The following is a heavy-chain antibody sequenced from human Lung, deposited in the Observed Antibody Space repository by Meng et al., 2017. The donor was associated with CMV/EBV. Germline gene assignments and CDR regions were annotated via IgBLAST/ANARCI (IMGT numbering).Heavy chain of an antibody. V-gene: IGHV4-61*01. CDR1: GGSVSSGSYY. J-gene: IGHJ6*02. CDR2: IYYSGST. CDR3: ARELYDFWSGYYFYYYGMDV. Sequence: GSLRLXXTVSGGSVSSGSYYWSWIRQPPGKGLEWIGYIYYSGSTNYNPSLKSRVIISVDTSKNQFSLKLSSVTAADTAVYYCARELYDFWSGYYFYYYGMDVWGQGTTVXVSS. D-gene: IGHD3-3*01.